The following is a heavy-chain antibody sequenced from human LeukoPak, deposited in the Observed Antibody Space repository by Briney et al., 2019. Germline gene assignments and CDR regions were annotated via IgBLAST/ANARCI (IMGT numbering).Heavy chain of an antibody. D-gene: IGHD3-16*01. CDR1: GGSICSGGYS. CDR2: IYHSGST. CDR3: ARGVTGGGYWFDP. Sequence: SQTLSLTCAVSGGSICSGGYSWSWIRQPPGKGLEWIGYIYHSGSTYYNPSLKSRVTISVDRSRNQFSLKLSSVTAADTAVYYCARGVTGGGYWFDPWGQGTLVTVSS. J-gene: IGHJ5*02. V-gene: IGHV4-30-2*01.